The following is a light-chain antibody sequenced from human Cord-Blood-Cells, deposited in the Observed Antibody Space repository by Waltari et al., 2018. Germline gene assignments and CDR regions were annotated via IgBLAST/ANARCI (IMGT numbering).Light chain of an antibody. J-gene: IGKJ5*01. V-gene: IGKV1-39*01. CDR2: AAS. CDR1: QSISSY. CDR3: QQSYSTPPA. Sequence: DIQMTQSPYSLSESVGDRVTITCRASQSISSYLNWYQQKPGKAPKLLIYAASSLQSGVPSRFSGSGSGTDFTLTISSLQPEDFATYYCQQSYSTPPAFGQGTRLEIK.